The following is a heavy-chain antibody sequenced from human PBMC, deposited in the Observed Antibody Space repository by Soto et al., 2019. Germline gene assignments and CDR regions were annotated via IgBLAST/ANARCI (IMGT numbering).Heavy chain of an antibody. CDR3: ARGRYGMDV. J-gene: IGHJ6*02. Sequence: EMRLVESGGGLIQPGGSLRLSCAVSGSTVSSNYMSWVRQAPGKGLECVSVIYRDGSTYSGDSVKGRFTISRDNSRNTLYRQMNSLTVDDTAVYYCARGRYGMDVWGQGTTVTVSS. CDR1: GSTVSSNY. V-gene: IGHV3-53*01. CDR2: IYRDGST.